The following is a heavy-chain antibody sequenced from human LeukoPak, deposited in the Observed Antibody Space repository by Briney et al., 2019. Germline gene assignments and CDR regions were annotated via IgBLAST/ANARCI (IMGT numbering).Heavy chain of an antibody. CDR1: GFTFSSYG. V-gene: IGHV3-30*02. D-gene: IGHD1-7*01. CDR2: IRYDGSNK. J-gene: IGHJ4*02. CDR3: AKEGWNYVAPDY. Sequence: GGSLRLSCAASGFTFSSYGMHWVRQAPGKGLEWVAFIRYDGSNKYYADSVKGRFTISRVNSKNTLYLQMNSLRAEDTAVYYCAKEGWNYVAPDYWGQGTLVTVSS.